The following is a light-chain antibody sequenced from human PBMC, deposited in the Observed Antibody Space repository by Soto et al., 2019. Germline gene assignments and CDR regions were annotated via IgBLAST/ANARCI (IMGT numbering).Light chain of an antibody. V-gene: IGKV3-20*01. CDR3: QQYGRSPHS. Sequence: EIVLTQSPATLSFSAGERATLSCSPSHILSPSYLAWYQTKPGQGPRVLIFAASSRATGVPDRFSGSGSGKHFTLTITRLEPDDSAIYYCQQYGRSPHSFGRGTHLEI. J-gene: IGKJ2*03. CDR2: AAS. CDR1: HILSPSY.